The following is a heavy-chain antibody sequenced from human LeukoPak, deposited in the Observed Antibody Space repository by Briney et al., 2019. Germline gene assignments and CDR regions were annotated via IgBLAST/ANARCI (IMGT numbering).Heavy chain of an antibody. CDR3: ARDVGYSYGHYDYYYGMDV. CDR1: GFTFSSYG. CDR2: IWYDGSNK. Sequence: GRSLRLSCAASGFTFSSYGMHWVRQAPGKGLEWVAVIWYDGSNKYYADSVKGRFTISRDNSKNTLYLQMNSLRAEDTAVYYCARDVGYSYGHYDYYYGMDVWGQGTTVTVPS. J-gene: IGHJ6*02. D-gene: IGHD5-18*01. V-gene: IGHV3-33*01.